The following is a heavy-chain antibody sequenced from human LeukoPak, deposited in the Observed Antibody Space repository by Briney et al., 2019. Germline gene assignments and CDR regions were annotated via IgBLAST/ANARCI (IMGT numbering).Heavy chain of an antibody. D-gene: IGHD3-10*01. J-gene: IGHJ4*02. V-gene: IGHV3-33*01. CDR2: IWYDGSNK. Sequence: SCTASGYTFTGYYMHWVRQAPGKGLEWVALIWYDGSNKYYADSVKGRFTISRDNSKNTLYLQMNSLRAEDTAVYYCAGSYYNVFDYWGQGTLVTVSS. CDR1: GYTFTGYY. CDR3: AGSYYNVFDY.